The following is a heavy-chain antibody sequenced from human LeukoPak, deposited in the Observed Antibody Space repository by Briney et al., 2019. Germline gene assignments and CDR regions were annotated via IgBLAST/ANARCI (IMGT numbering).Heavy chain of an antibody. CDR3: SKRDAGGLYYFES. CDR1: GFTFSAYA. CDR2: IGSDNKP. D-gene: IGHD2-8*02. J-gene: IGHJ4*02. V-gene: IGHV3-23*05. Sequence: PGGSLRLSCEASGFTFSAYAMTWVRQAPGQGLEWVSSIGSDNKPHYSESVKGRFTISRDYSKNTVYLQMNSLTAEDTAVYYCSKRDAGGLYYFESWGRGTLVTVSS.